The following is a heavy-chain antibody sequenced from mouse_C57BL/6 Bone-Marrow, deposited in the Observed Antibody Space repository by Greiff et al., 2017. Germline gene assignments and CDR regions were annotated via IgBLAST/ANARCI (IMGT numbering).Heavy chain of an antibody. D-gene: IGHD1-1*01. CDR1: GYTFTGYY. J-gene: IGHJ3*01. Sequence: VQLQQSGPELVKPGASVKISCKASGYTFTGYYINWVKQRPGQGLEWIGWIFPGSGSTYYNEKFKGKATLTVDKSSSTAYMLLSSLTSVDSAVYFCETSYYYGSSLFAYWGQGTLVTVSA. CDR3: ETSYYYGSSLFAY. CDR2: IFPGSGST. V-gene: IGHV1-75*01.